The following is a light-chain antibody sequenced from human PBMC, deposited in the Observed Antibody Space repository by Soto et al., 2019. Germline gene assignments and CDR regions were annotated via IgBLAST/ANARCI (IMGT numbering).Light chain of an antibody. V-gene: IGLV2-14*01. CDR1: SSDVGGYNF. CDR2: EVS. CDR3: SSHTRYNTRV. J-gene: IGLJ1*01. Sequence: QSALTQPASVSGSPGLSIAISCTGTSSDVGGYNFVSWYQQHPGKAPKLMIHEVSNRPSGVSDRFSGSKSGNTASLTISGLQADDEADYYCSSHTRYNTRVFGTGTKVTVL.